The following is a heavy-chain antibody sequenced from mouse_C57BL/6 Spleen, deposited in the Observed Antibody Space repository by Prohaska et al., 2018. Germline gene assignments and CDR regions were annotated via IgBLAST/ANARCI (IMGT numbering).Heavy chain of an antibody. CDR2: INPNNGGT. Sequence: HGKSLEWIGDINPNNGGTIYNQKFKGKATLTVDKSSSTAYMELRSLKSEDTAVYYCARLGIYYYGSSPYWYFDVWGTGTTVTVSS. J-gene: IGHJ1*03. V-gene: IGHV1-18*01. D-gene: IGHD1-1*01. CDR3: ARLGIYYYGSSPYWYFDV.